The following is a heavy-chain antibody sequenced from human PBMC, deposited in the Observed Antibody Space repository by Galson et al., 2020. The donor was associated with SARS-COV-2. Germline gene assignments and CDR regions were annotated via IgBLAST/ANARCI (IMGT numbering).Heavy chain of an antibody. J-gene: IGHJ4*02. CDR1: GFTFDDYA. D-gene: IGHD6-6*01. CDR3: AKVSGSSSSLDY. V-gene: IGHV3-9*01. Sequence: GGYLRLSCAASGFTFDDYAMHWVRQAPGKGLAWVSGISWNSGSIGYADSVKGRFTISRDNAKNSLYLQMNSLRAEDTALYYCAKVSGSSSSLDYWGQGTLVTVSS. CDR2: ISWNSGSI.